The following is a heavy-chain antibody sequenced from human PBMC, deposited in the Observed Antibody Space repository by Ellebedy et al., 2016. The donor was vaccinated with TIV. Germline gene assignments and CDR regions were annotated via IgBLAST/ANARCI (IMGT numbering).Heavy chain of an antibody. D-gene: IGHD3-10*01. V-gene: IGHV1-2*02. Sequence: AASVKVSCKASGYTFTGSYMHWVRQAPGQGLEWMGWINPNSGGTNYAQKFQGRVTMTRDTSISTAYMELSRLRSDDPAVYYCAREPYGSGITYHYGMDVWGQGTTVTVSS. CDR1: GYTFTGSY. CDR2: INPNSGGT. CDR3: AREPYGSGITYHYGMDV. J-gene: IGHJ6*02.